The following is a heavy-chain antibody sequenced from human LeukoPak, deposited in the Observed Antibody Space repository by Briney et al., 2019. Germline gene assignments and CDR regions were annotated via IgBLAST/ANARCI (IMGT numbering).Heavy chain of an antibody. Sequence: GESLRLSCAASGFTFNSYTMNWVRQAPGKGLEWVSSISTSSSYIYYADSVKGRFTISRDNAKNLLFLQMNNPRADDSAVYYCARDEGLHSYESSGVLDYWGQGTLVTVSS. CDR1: GFTFNSYT. D-gene: IGHD3-22*01. CDR2: ISTSSSYI. CDR3: ARDEGLHSYESSGVLDY. V-gene: IGHV3-21*04. J-gene: IGHJ4*02.